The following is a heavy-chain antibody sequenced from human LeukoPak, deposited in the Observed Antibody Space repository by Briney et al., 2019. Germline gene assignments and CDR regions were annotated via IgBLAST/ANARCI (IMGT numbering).Heavy chain of an antibody. J-gene: IGHJ4*02. CDR2: IYYSGST. CDR3: ARDGAAYSNYVGAPGY. Sequence: SETLSLTCTVSGGSISSGDYYWSWIRQPPGKGLEWIGYIYYSGSTYYNPSLKSRVTISVDTSKNQFSLKLSSVTAADTAVYYCARDGAAYSNYVGAPGYWGQGTLVTVSS. CDR1: GGSISSGDYY. D-gene: IGHD4-11*01. V-gene: IGHV4-30-4*01.